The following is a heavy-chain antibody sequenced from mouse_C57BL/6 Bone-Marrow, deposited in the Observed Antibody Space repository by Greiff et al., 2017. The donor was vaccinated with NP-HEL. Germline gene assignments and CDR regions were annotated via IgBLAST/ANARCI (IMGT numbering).Heavy chain of an antibody. J-gene: IGHJ2*01. V-gene: IGHV1-82*01. CDR1: GYAFSSSW. CDR2: IYPGDGDT. Sequence: QVQLKESGPELVKPGASVKISCKASGYAFSSSWMNWVKQRPGKGLEWIGRIYPGDGDTNYNGKFKGKATLTADKSSSTAYMQLSSLTSEDSAVYFCARFPIICGNYDYWGQGTTLTVSS. CDR3: ARFPIICGNYDY. D-gene: IGHD2-1*01.